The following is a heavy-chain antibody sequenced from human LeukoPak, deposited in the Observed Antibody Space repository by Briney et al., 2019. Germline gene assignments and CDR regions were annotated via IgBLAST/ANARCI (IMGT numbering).Heavy chain of an antibody. D-gene: IGHD2-2*01. Sequence: ASVKVSCKASGYTFTGYYMHWVRQAPGQGLEWMGWINPNSGGTNYAQKFQGRVTMTRDTSISTAYMELSRLRSDDTAVYYCARERRSTSCPCWFDPWGQGTLVTVSS. CDR1: GYTFTGYY. CDR2: INPNSGGT. CDR3: ARERRSTSCPCWFDP. J-gene: IGHJ5*02. V-gene: IGHV1-2*02.